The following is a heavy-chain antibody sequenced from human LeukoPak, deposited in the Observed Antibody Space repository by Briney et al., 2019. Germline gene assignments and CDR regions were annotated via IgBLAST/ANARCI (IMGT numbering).Heavy chain of an antibody. CDR1: GGTFSTYA. CDR2: IIPIFCSV. J-gene: IGHJ5*01. D-gene: IGHD5-24*01. CDR3: TREGRDAYDFDS. Sequence: SVKVSCKASGGTFSTYAISWVRQAPGQGLEWMGRIIPIFCSVNYAQKFQGRVTITADKSTSPADMKLSSRSSEDSAMYYCTREGRDAYDFDSWGQGTLVTVSS. V-gene: IGHV1-69*06.